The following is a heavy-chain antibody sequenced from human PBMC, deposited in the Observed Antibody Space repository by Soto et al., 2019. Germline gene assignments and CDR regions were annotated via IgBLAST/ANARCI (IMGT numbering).Heavy chain of an antibody. Sequence: ASVKVSCKASGYTFTSYGISWVRQTPGQGLEWMGWISAYNSNINYAQKLQGRVTMTTDTSTSTAYMELRSLRSDDTAVYFCARDRLGATGDYWGQGTLVTVSS. D-gene: IGHD1-26*01. J-gene: IGHJ4*02. V-gene: IGHV1-18*01. CDR2: ISAYNSNI. CDR3: ARDRLGATGDY. CDR1: GYTFTSYG.